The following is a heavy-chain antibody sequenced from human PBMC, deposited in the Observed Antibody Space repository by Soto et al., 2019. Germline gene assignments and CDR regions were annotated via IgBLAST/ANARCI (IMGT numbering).Heavy chain of an antibody. CDR1: GGSFSGYY. J-gene: IGHJ4*02. CDR2: INHSGST. Sequence: SETLSLTCAVYGGSFSGYYWSWIRQPPGKGLEWIGEINHSGSTNYNPSLKSRVNISVDTSKNQFSLKLSSVTAADTAVYYCARGLGYSYGTDFDYWGQGTLVTVSS. D-gene: IGHD5-18*01. CDR3: ARGLGYSYGTDFDY. V-gene: IGHV4-34*01.